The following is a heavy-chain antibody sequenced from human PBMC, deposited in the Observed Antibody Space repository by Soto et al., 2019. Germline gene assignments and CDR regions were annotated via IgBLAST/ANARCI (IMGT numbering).Heavy chain of an antibody. J-gene: IGHJ6*02. D-gene: IGHD3-16*01. CDR3: ARDRGGYDQGRYYYYGMDV. Sequence: QVQLVESGGDVVQPGRSLRLSCAASGFTFSSYGMHWVRQAPGKGLEWVAVIWYDGSNKYYADSVKGRFTISRDNSKNTLYLQMNSLRAEDTAVYYCARDRGGYDQGRYYYYGMDVWGQGTTVTVSS. CDR2: IWYDGSNK. CDR1: GFTFSSYG. V-gene: IGHV3-33*01.